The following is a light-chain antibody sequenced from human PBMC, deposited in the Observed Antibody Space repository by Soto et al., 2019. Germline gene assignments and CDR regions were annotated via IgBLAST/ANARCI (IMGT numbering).Light chain of an antibody. V-gene: IGKV4-1*01. CDR1: QSFLYSSNNKNY. Sequence: DIVMTQSPDSLAVSLGERDTINCKSSQSFLYSSNNKNYLAWYQHKPGQPPKLLIYWASTRESGVPDRFSGSGSGTDFTLTISSLQAEDVAVYYCQQYYSAPWTFGQGTKVDIK. CDR3: QQYYSAPWT. J-gene: IGKJ1*01. CDR2: WAS.